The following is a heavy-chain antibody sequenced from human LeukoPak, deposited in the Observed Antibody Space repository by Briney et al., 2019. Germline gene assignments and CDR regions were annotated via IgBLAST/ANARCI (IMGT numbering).Heavy chain of an antibody. CDR2: ISRGGSTI. CDR3: ARDLWYGSGSRNAPPGGLHY. CDR1: GFTFSDYY. Sequence: GGSLRLSCAASGFTFSDYYMSWIRQAPGKGLEWVSYISRGGSTIYYADSVKGRFTISRDNAKNSLYLQMNSLRAEDTAVYYWARDLWYGSGSRNAPPGGLHYWGQGTLVTVSS. J-gene: IGHJ4*02. D-gene: IGHD3-10*01. V-gene: IGHV3-11*01.